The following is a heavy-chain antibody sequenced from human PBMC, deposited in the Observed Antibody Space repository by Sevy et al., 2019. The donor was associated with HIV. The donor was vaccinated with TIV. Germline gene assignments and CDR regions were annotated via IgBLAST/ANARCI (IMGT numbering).Heavy chain of an antibody. CDR1: GLTVGSLS. D-gene: IGHD2-2*01. CDR2: IYSAGTT. J-gene: IGHJ6*02. Sequence: GGSLRLSCVASGLTVGSLSINWVRQAPGKGLEWVSLIYSAGTTFYSDSVKGRFTISRDNSNNTLELQMNSLRAEDTAIYYCARRKGASSSYAMDGWGQGTTVTVSS. CDR3: ARRKGASSSYAMDG. V-gene: IGHV3-53*01.